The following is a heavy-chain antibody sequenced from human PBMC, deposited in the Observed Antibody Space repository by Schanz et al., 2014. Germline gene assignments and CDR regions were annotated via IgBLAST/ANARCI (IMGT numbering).Heavy chain of an antibody. V-gene: IGHV3-53*01. CDR3: ARGLCSGGSCSSFHAY. CDR2: IAGDGGGP. D-gene: IGHD2-15*01. Sequence: EVQLVESGGGLIQPGGSLRLSCAASGFTVSTNYMNWVRQAPGKGLEWVSVIAGDGGGPNYVDSVKGRFTISRDNSKNTLYLQMNSLRAEDTAVYYCARGLCSGGSCSSFHAYWGQGTLATVSS. J-gene: IGHJ4*02. CDR1: GFTVSTNY.